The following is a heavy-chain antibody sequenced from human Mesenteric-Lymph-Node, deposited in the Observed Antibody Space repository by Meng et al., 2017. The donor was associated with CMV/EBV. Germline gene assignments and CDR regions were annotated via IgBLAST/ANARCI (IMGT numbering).Heavy chain of an antibody. CDR1: GYTFISYG. J-gene: IGHJ4*02. Sequence: ASVKVSCKASGYTFISYGISWVRQAPGQGLEWMGWISAYNGNTNYAQKLQGRVTMTTDTSTSTAYMEQRSLRSDDTAVYYCARDSEWELRRRFDYWGQGTLVTVSS. CDR3: ARDSEWELRRRFDY. V-gene: IGHV1-18*01. D-gene: IGHD1-26*01. CDR2: ISAYNGNT.